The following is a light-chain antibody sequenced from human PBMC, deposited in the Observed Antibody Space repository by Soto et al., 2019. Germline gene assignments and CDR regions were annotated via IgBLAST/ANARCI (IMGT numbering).Light chain of an antibody. Sequence: DIQMTQSPSSLPASVGARVTITCQASQAISNYLNWYQQKPGKAPKLLIYDASNLETGVPSRFSGSGSGTDFTFTISSLQPEDIATYYCQQYDNLLITFGQGTRLEIK. CDR3: QQYDNLLIT. CDR1: QAISNY. V-gene: IGKV1-33*01. J-gene: IGKJ5*01. CDR2: DAS.